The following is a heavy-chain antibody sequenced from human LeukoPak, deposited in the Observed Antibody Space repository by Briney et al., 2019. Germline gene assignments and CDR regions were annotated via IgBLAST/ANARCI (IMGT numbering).Heavy chain of an antibody. V-gene: IGHV3-30-3*01. CDR1: GFTFSSYT. Sequence: GRSLRLSCAASGFTFSSYTMHWVRQAPGKGLEWVAVISYDGINKYYADSVKGRFTISRDNSKNTLYLQMNSLRAEDTAVYYCARGAIAVAAPYYYWGQGTLVTVSS. CDR3: ARGAIAVAAPYYY. CDR2: ISYDGINK. D-gene: IGHD6-19*01. J-gene: IGHJ4*02.